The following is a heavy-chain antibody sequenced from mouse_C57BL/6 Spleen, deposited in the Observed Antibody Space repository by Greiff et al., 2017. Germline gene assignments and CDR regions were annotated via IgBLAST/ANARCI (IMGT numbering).Heavy chain of an antibody. CDR2: IDPSDSET. J-gene: IGHJ4*01. CDR1: GYTFTSYW. CDR3: ASSGYYAMDY. V-gene: IGHV1-52*01. Sequence: QVQLQQSGAELVRPGSSVKLSCKASGYTFTSYWMHWVKQRPIQGLEWIGNIDPSDSETHYNQKFKDKATLTVHKSSSTAYMQLSSLTSEVSAVYYCASSGYYAMDYWGQGTSVTVSS. D-gene: IGHD6-1*01.